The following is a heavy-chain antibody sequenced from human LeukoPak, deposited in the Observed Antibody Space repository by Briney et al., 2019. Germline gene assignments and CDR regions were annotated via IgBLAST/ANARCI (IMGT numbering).Heavy chain of an antibody. CDR2: IDTSGST. D-gene: IGHD5-18*01. J-gene: IGHJ4*02. Sequence: SETLSLTCAVYGGSFSGYYWSWIRQPAGKGLEWIGRIDTSGSTNDNPSLKSRVTMSADTSKNQFSLKLSSVTAADTAVYYCAAGGYSYGYLAASWGQGTLVTVSS. CDR1: GGSFSGYY. CDR3: AAGGYSYGYLAAS. V-gene: IGHV4-59*10.